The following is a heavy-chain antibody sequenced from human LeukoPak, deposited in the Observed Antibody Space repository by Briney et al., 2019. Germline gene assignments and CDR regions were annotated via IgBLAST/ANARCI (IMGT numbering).Heavy chain of an antibody. D-gene: IGHD6-13*01. Sequence: GASVKVSCKASGYTFTSYGISWVRQAPGQGLEWMGWISAYNGNTNYAQKLQGRVTMTTDTSTSTAYMELRSLRSDDTAVYYCAREPPPRGIAAARGYFDYWGQGTLVTVSS. CDR2: ISAYNGNT. V-gene: IGHV1-18*01. J-gene: IGHJ4*02. CDR3: AREPPPRGIAAARGYFDY. CDR1: GYTFTSYG.